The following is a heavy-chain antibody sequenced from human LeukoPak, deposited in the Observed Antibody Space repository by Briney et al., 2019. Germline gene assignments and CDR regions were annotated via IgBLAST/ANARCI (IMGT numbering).Heavy chain of an antibody. V-gene: IGHV3-23*01. CDR3: VRGGGITAADP. Sequence: QAGGSLRLSCAASGFTFSNHAMTWVRQTPGRGPEWVSTISAGGGGTFYADSVKGRFTISRVNSNNTFFLQMDNLRAEDTATYYCVRGGGITAADPWGRGTLVTVSS. J-gene: IGHJ5*02. CDR2: ISAGGGGT. CDR1: GFTFSNHA. D-gene: IGHD6-13*01.